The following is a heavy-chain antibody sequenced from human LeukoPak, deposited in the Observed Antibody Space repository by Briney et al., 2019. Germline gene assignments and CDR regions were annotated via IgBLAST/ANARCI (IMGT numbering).Heavy chain of an antibody. V-gene: IGHV1-8*01. CDR1: GYTFTSYD. D-gene: IGHD3-3*01. CDR3: ARGTLITIFGVVINYGMDV. CDR2: MNPNSGNT. Sequence: ASVKVSCKASGYTFTSYDINWVQQATGQGLEWMGWMNPNSGNTGYAQKFQGRVTMTRNTSISTAYMELSSLRSEDTAVYYCARGTLITIFGVVINYGMDVWGQGTTVTVSS. J-gene: IGHJ6*02.